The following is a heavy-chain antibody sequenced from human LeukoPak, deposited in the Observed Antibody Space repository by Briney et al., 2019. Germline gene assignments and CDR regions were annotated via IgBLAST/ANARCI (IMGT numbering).Heavy chain of an antibody. CDR1: GFTFSNYA. CDR3: AKDRGGSFSYYMDV. Sequence: GGSLRLSCAASGFTFSNYAMSWVRQAPGKGLEWVSAISGSGGSTYYADSVKGRFTISRDNSKNALYLQMNSLRADDTAVYYCAKDRGGSFSYYMDVWGKGTTVTVSS. J-gene: IGHJ6*03. CDR2: ISGSGGST. V-gene: IGHV3-23*01. D-gene: IGHD1-26*01.